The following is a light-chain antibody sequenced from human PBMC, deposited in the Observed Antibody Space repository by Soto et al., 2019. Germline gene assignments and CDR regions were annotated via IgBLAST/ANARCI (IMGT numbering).Light chain of an antibody. J-gene: IGLJ1*01. CDR1: SSDVGSYNR. V-gene: IGLV2-18*02. Sequence: QSALTHPPSVSGSPRQSVAISCTGTSSDVGSYNRVSWYAQHPGTAPKVMIYEVSNRPSGVPDRVSGSKSRNTASLTISWLQAEDEADYYCSSYTSSSTYVFGTGTKVTVL. CDR3: SSYTSSSTYV. CDR2: EVS.